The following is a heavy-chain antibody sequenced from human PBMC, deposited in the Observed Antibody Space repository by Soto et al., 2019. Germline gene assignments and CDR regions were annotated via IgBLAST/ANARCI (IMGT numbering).Heavy chain of an antibody. CDR1: GFTLSEYY. J-gene: IGHJ4*02. D-gene: IGHD3-9*01. Sequence: PGGSLRLSCAASGFTLSEYYMSWIRQAPGKGLEWVAYISSSGVTKYYAESVRGRFTISRDNAKNSLHLQMNSLRAEDADVYYCALGSDILTGYSKAFDSWGQGTLVTVSS. CDR3: ALGSDILTGYSKAFDS. V-gene: IGHV3-11*01. CDR2: ISSSGVTK.